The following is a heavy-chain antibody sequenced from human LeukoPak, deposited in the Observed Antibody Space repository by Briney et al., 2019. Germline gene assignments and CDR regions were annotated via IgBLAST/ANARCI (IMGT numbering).Heavy chain of an antibody. CDR3: AKEKLGYCSGGSCYSTYYFDY. J-gene: IGHJ4*02. CDR2: ISSSGSTI. V-gene: IGHV3-11*01. Sequence: GGSLRLSCAASGFTFSDYYMSWIRQAPGKGLEWVSYISSSGSTIYYADSVKGRFTISRDNSESSLYLQMNSLRAEDTAVYYCAKEKLGYCSGGSCYSTYYFDYWGQGTLVTVSS. CDR1: GFTFSDYY. D-gene: IGHD2-15*01.